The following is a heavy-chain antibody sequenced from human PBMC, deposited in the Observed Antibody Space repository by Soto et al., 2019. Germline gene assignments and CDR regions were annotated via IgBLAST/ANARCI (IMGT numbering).Heavy chain of an antibody. CDR2: MNPKSGNT. V-gene: IGHV1-8*01. Sequence: QVQLVQSGAEVKKPGASVKVSCKASGYTFTSYDINWVRQAAGQGLEWMGWMNPKSGNTGYAQKFQGRVTMPRNTAISTAYMERSSLRSEDTAIYYCAKEDRRGYSYGHPYLWFDPWGQGTLVTVSS. CDR3: AKEDRRGYSYGHPYLWFDP. D-gene: IGHD5-18*01. CDR1: GYTFTSYD. J-gene: IGHJ5*02.